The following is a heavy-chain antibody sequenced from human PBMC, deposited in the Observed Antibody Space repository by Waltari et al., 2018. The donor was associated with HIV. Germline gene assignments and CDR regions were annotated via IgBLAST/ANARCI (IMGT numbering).Heavy chain of an antibody. J-gene: IGHJ6*02. V-gene: IGHV1-3*01. CDR2: INVGNYNT. D-gene: IGHD3-3*01. CDR3: AREYDFWSGGYHYYGMDV. CDR1: GYTFISYA. Sequence: QVQLVQSGAVVKKPGASVRISCETSGYTFISYALHWVRQAPGQRPEWIGWINVGNYNTKYSQKFQDRVTITGDTSASTGYLDLSSLTSEDTAVYFCAREYDFWSGGYHYYGMDVWGQGTTVTVSS.